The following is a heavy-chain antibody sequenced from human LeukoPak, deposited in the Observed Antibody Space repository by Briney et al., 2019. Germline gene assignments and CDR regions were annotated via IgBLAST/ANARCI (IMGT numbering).Heavy chain of an antibody. J-gene: IGHJ3*02. CDR3: ARDHQLNQGDSSGYYWMNAFDI. CDR1: GFTFSSYW. Sequence: PGGSLRLSCAASGFTFSSYWMSWVRQAPGKGLEWVAVISYDGSNKYYADSVKGRFTISRDNSKNTLYLQMNSLRAEDTAVYYCARDHQLNQGDSSGYYWMNAFDIWGQGTMVTVSS. D-gene: IGHD3-22*01. V-gene: IGHV3-30-3*01. CDR2: ISYDGSNK.